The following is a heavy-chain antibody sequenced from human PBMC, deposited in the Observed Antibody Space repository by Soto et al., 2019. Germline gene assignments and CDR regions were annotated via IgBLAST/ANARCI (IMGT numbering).Heavy chain of an antibody. CDR2: ISYDGSNK. V-gene: IGHV3-30-3*01. J-gene: IGHJ6*02. D-gene: IGHD6-13*01. Sequence: LRLSCAASGFTFISYAMHWVRQAPGKGLEWVAVISYDGSNKYYADSVKGRFTISRDNSKNTLYLQMNSLRAEDTAVYYCARALGMYSSSWYYYYGMDVWGQGTTVTVSS. CDR1: GFTFISYA. CDR3: ARALGMYSSSWYYYYGMDV.